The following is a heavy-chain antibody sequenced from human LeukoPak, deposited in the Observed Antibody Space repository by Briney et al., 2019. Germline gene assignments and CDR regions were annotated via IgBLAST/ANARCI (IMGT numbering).Heavy chain of an antibody. CDR2: INTNTGNP. CDR3: ARDLYGD. D-gene: IGHD4-17*01. Sequence: ASVKVSCKVSGYTLTELSMHWVRQAPGQGLEWMGWINTNTGNPTYAQGFTGRFVFSLDTSVSTAYLQISSLKAEDTAVYYCARDLYGDWGQGTLVTVSS. J-gene: IGHJ4*02. V-gene: IGHV7-4-1*02. CDR1: GYTLTELS.